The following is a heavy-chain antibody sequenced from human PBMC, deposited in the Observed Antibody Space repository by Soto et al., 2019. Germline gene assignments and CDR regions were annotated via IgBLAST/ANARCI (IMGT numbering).Heavy chain of an antibody. Sequence: GGSLRLSCAASGFTFSSYWMHWVRQAPGKGLVWVSRINSDGSSTSYADSVKGRFTISRDNAKNTLYLQMNSLRAEDTAVYYCARGYSSSWYYSLGYYYYGMDVWGQGTTVTVSS. CDR1: GFTFSSYW. D-gene: IGHD6-13*01. J-gene: IGHJ6*02. CDR2: INSDGSST. V-gene: IGHV3-74*01. CDR3: ARGYSSSWYYSLGYYYYGMDV.